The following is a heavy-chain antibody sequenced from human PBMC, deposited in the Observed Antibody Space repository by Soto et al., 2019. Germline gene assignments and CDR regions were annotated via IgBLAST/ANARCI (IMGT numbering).Heavy chain of an antibody. J-gene: IGHJ4*02. Sequence: GGSLRLSCAASGFTFSSYAMSWVRQAPGKGLEWVSAISGSGGSTYYADSVKGRFTISRDNSKNTLYLQMNSLRAEDTAVYYCANGGLATGLFDYWGQGTLVTVSS. CDR3: ANGGLATGLFDY. CDR2: ISGSGGST. D-gene: IGHD3-16*01. CDR1: GFTFSSYA. V-gene: IGHV3-23*01.